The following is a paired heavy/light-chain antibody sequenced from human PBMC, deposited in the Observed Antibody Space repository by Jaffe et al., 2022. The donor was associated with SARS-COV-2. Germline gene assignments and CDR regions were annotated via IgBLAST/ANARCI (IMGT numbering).Light chain of an antibody. Sequence: EIVLTQSPATLSLSPGERATLSCRASQSVDSTYLAWYQQIPGQAPRLLIYAASSRAAAIPDRFSGSGSGTDFTLTISRLEPEDFAVYYCQQYGSLYTFGQGTKLEIK. V-gene: IGKV3-20*01. CDR1: QSVDSTY. CDR3: QQYGSLYT. CDR2: AAS. J-gene: IGKJ2*01.
Heavy chain of an antibody. CDR1: GASLSSTYYY. J-gene: IGHJ3*01. D-gene: IGHD3-3*01. CDR2: IYTTGST. Sequence: QVQLQESGPGLVKPSQTLSLTCAVSGASLSSTYYYWSWIRQPAGGGLEWIGRIYTTGSTKYNPSLESRVTMSVDTSRNQFSLKLSSVTAADTAVYYCAREGLFEWLLVDEGAFDFWGQGTTVTVSS. CDR3: AREGLFEWLLVDEGAFDF. V-gene: IGHV4-61*02.